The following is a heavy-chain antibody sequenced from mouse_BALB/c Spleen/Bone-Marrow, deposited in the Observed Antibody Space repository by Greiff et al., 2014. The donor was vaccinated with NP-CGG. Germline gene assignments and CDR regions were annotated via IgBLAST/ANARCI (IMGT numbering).Heavy chain of an antibody. Sequence: EVQLVESGAELVKPGASVKLSCTASGFNIKDTYIHWVKQRPEQGLEWIGRIDPANGNTKYDPKFQGKATITANSSSNTAYLQVSSLTSEDTAVYYCASSMITNAMDYWGQGASVTVSS. CDR1: GFNIKDTY. J-gene: IGHJ4*01. CDR2: IDPANGNT. V-gene: IGHV14-3*02. D-gene: IGHD2-4*01. CDR3: ASSMITNAMDY.